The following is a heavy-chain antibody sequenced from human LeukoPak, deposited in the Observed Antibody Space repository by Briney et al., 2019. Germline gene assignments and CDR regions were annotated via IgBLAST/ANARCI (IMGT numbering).Heavy chain of an antibody. J-gene: IGHJ5*02. CDR2: IYYSGST. CDR1: GGSISSGDYY. D-gene: IGHD3-3*01. Sequence: PSETLSLTCTVSGGSISSGDYYWSWIRQPPGKGLVWIVYIYYSGSTYYNPSLKSRVTISVDTSKNQFSLKLSSVTAADTAVYYCARGYDFWSGYYPPAGWFDPWGQGTLVTVSS. CDR3: ARGYDFWSGYYPPAGWFDP. V-gene: IGHV4-30-4*08.